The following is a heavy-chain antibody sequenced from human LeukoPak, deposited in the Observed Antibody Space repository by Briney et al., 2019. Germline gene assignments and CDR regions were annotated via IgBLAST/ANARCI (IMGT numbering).Heavy chain of an antibody. V-gene: IGHV5-51*01. CDR3: ARPIRSGSYFSYYFDY. CDR2: IFPGDSDT. CDR1: GYSFTSYW. D-gene: IGHD3-10*01. J-gene: IGHJ4*02. Sequence: GESLKISCKGSGYSFTSYWVGWVRQMPGKGPEWMGIIFPGDSDTRYSPSFQGQVTISADKSISTAYLQWSSLKASDTAMYYCARPIRSGSYFSYYFDYWGQGTLVTVSS.